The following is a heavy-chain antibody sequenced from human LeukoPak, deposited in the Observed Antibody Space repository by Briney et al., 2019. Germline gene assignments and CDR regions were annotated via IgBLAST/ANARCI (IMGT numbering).Heavy chain of an antibody. CDR2: ISMYSTYI. CDR1: GFTFSSYG. Sequence: GRSLRLSCAASGFTFSSYGMHWVRQAPGKGLEWVSSISMYSTYIYYKDSVKGRFTISRDNAKNSLYLQMNSLRAEDTAVYYCARERTKGGSDAFDIWGQGTMVTVSS. D-gene: IGHD1-1*01. V-gene: IGHV3-21*06. J-gene: IGHJ3*02. CDR3: ARERTKGGSDAFDI.